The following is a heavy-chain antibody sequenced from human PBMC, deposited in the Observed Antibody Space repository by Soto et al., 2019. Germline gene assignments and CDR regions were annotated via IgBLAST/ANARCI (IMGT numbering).Heavy chain of an antibody. Sequence: GSLRLSCVTSGFTFSRNTMNWVRQAPGKGLEWVASITSSGSYVYYADSVKGRFSASRDNAKNSLSLQMDSLRPDDTAIYFCVKDEGIEAMDVWGQGTTVTVSS. CDR1: GFTFSRNT. V-gene: IGHV3-21*01. CDR2: ITSSGSYV. J-gene: IGHJ6*02. D-gene: IGHD3-3*02. CDR3: VKDEGIEAMDV.